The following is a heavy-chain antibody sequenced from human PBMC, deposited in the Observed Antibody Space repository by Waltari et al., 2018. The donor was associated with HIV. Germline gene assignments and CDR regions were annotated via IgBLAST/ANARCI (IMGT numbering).Heavy chain of an antibody. CDR1: GFKFDDYA. J-gene: IGHJ4*02. CDR3: AKEDGPFGVILTGHFAFDY. CDR2: ISWNSRSV. V-gene: IGHV3-9*01. Sequence: EVQLVESGGGLVQPGRSLRLSCAASGFKFDDYAIHWVRQAPGKGLEWVSCISWNSRSVAYAASVNGRFSVSRDNAKTSVSLQIHSLRTEDTALYYCAKEDGPFGVILTGHFAFDYWGQGVLVTVSS. D-gene: IGHD3-9*01.